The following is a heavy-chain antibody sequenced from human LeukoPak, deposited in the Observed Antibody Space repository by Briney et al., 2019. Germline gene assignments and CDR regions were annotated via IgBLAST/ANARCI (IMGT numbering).Heavy chain of an antibody. CDR1: GFTFSSYA. Sequence: GGSLRLSCAASGFTFSSYAMSWVRQVPGKGLEWVSGISGSGGSTFYADSVKGRFTNSRDNSKNTLYLQMNSLRAEDTAVYYCAKDSSSWPEYFQHWGQGTLVTVSS. J-gene: IGHJ1*01. CDR3: AKDSSSWPEYFQH. D-gene: IGHD6-13*01. CDR2: ISGSGGST. V-gene: IGHV3-23*01.